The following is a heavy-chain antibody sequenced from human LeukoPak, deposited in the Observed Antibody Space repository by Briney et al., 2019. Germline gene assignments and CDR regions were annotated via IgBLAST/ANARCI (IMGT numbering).Heavy chain of an antibody. V-gene: IGHV4-34*01. J-gene: IGHJ4*02. Sequence: SETLSLTCAVYGGSFSGYYWSWIRQPPGKGLEWIGEINHSGSTNYNPSLKSRVTISVDTSKNQFSLKLSSVTAAGTAVYYCARGRAAAGTDYWGQGTLVTVSS. D-gene: IGHD6-13*01. CDR3: ARGRAAAGTDY. CDR1: GGSFSGYY. CDR2: INHSGST.